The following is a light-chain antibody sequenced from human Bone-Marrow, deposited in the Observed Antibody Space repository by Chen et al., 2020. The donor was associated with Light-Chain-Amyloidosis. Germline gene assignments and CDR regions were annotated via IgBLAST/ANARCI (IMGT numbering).Light chain of an antibody. CDR1: GGSLASNY. CDR3: QSYDSTNRV. Sequence: NFMLTQPHSVSESPGKTVIISCTRSGGSLASNYVQWYQQRPGSAPTTVIYEDNQRTSGVPDRFSGSIDSSSNSASLTISGLKTEDEADYYCQSYDSTNRVFGGGTKLTVL. V-gene: IGLV6-57*03. CDR2: EDN. J-gene: IGLJ3*02.